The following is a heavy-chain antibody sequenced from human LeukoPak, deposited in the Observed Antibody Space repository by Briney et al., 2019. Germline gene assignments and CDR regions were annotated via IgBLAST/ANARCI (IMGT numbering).Heavy chain of an antibody. V-gene: IGHV3-30*01. CDR3: ARDIFDFSRTGTGRIADLPDY. CDR1: GFTFTSHA. D-gene: IGHD3-3*01. J-gene: IGHJ4*02. CDR2: ISHDESNE. Sequence: GRSLRLSCAASGFTFTSHAMYWVRQAPGKGLEWVAVISHDESNEFYVDSVKGRFTISRDNSMNTLYLRMNSLRGEDTAVYYCARDIFDFSRTGTGRIADLPDYWGPGTLVTVSS.